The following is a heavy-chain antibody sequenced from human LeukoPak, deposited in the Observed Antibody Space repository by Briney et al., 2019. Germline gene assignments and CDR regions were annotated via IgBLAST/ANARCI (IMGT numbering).Heavy chain of an antibody. D-gene: IGHD3-10*01. CDR2: IIPIFGTG. V-gene: IGHV1-69*01. J-gene: IGHJ5*02. CDR1: GVTFSSYA. Sequence: AASAKVSCKASGVTFSSYANSLVRQHPGQGLKWIGGIIPIFGTGTYAQKFQGRVTITADESPSTAYMELSSLRSEDTAVYYCARARLDYGSGSYWFDPWGQGTLVTVSS. CDR3: ARARLDYGSGSYWFDP.